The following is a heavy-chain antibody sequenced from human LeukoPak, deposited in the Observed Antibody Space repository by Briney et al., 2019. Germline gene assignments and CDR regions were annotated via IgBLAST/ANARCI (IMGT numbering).Heavy chain of an antibody. Sequence: PSETLSLTCTVSGGSINNYYWSWIRQPPGKGLEWIGYIYYTGTTKYNPSLKSRVTISVDTPRNQFSLKLSSVTSADTAVYYCARDGITGTPHFDYWGQGTLVTVSS. CDR3: ARDGITGTPHFDY. D-gene: IGHD1-14*01. V-gene: IGHV4-59*01. CDR2: IYYTGTT. J-gene: IGHJ4*02. CDR1: GGSINNYY.